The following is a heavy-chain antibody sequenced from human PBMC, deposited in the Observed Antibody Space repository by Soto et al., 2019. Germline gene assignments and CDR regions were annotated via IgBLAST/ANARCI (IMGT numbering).Heavy chain of an antibody. Sequence: ASVKVSCKASGGTLSSYAISWVRQAPGQGLEWMGGIIPIFGTANYAQKFQGRVTITADKSTSTAYMELSSLRSEDTAVYYCARGVGDFRSGYYTVWGYYYYGMDVWGQGTTVTVSS. CDR1: GGTLSSYA. D-gene: IGHD3-3*01. CDR3: ARGVGDFRSGYYTVWGYYYYGMDV. J-gene: IGHJ6*02. V-gene: IGHV1-69*06. CDR2: IIPIFGTA.